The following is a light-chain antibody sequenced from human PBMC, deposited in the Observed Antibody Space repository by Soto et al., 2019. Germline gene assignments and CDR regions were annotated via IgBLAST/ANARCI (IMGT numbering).Light chain of an antibody. CDR1: SSDVGAYDS. Sequence: QSALTQPASVSGSPGQSITISCTGTSSDVGAYDSVSWYQQHPGKAPKLMIYEVINRSSGVSNRFSGCKSGNTASLTISGLQAEDEADYHCSSFTITNSYVFGTGTKLTVL. CDR2: EVI. CDR3: SSFTITNSYV. V-gene: IGLV2-14*01. J-gene: IGLJ1*01.